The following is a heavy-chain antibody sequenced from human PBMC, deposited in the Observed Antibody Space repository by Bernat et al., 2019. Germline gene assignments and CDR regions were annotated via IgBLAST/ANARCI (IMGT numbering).Heavy chain of an antibody. CDR3: AKNAVAGIVFWFDP. V-gene: IGHV3-30*02. D-gene: IGHD6-19*01. CDR1: GFTFSHYD. CDR2: IRYDGSNK. Sequence: QVQLVESGGGVVQPGTSLRVSCAASGFTFSHYDMHWVRQAPGRGLEWVAFIRYDGSNKYYADSVKGRFTISRDNSKNTLYLQMNSLRAEDTAVYYCAKNAVAGIVFWFDPWGQGTLVTVSS. J-gene: IGHJ5*02.